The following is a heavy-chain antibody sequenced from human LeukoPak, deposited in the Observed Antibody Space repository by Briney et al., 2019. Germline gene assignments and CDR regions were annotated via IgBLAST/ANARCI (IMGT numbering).Heavy chain of an antibody. J-gene: IGHJ5*02. V-gene: IGHV3-48*02. Sequence: GSLRLSCAAXGFTFSSFSMNWVRQAPGKGLEWLSYISGSSSIVYYGDSVKVRFTISRDNAKNSLYLQMNSLRDEDTAVYYCARDPSVAATGWGRWFDHWGLGTLVTVSS. CDR3: ARDPSVAATGWGRWFDH. D-gene: IGHD6-13*01. CDR2: ISGSSSIV. CDR1: GFTFSSFS.